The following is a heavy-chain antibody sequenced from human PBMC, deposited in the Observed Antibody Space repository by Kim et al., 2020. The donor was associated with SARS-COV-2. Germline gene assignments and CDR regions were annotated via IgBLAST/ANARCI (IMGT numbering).Heavy chain of an antibody. J-gene: IGHJ4*02. D-gene: IGHD3-22*01. CDR2: ISYDGSNK. V-gene: IGHV3-30*18. Sequence: WGSLRLSCAASGFTFSSYGMHWVRQAPGKGLEWVAVISYDGSNKYYADSVKGRFTISRDNSKNTLYLQMNSLRAEDTAVYYCAKSYYYDSSGYYVYWGQG. CDR3: AKSYYYDSSGYYVY. CDR1: GFTFSSYG.